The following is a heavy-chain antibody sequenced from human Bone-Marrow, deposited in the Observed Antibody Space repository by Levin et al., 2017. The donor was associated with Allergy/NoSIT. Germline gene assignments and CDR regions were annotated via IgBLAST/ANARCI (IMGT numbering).Heavy chain of an antibody. CDR2: ISAYSGNT. CDR1: GYRFSSFG. Sequence: RASVKVSCKTSGYRFSSFGISWVRQAPGQGLEWMGWISAYSGNTKYLQKFQGRFTMTTDTSTSTAYMELRSLRSDDTAVYYCARDTSSGWFEDFGGDWGQGTQVTVSS. D-gene: IGHD6-19*01. CDR3: ARDTSSGWFEDFGGD. V-gene: IGHV1-18*01. J-gene: IGHJ4*02.